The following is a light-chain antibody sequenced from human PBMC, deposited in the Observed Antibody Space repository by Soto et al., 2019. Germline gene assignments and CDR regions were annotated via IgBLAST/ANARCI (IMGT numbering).Light chain of an antibody. J-gene: IGLJ2*01. CDR2: GNN. CDR1: SSNIGRNT. CDR3: AAWDASLKAVV. V-gene: IGLV1-44*01. Sequence: QSVLTQAPSAAGTPGQRVTISCVGSSSNIGRNTVNWYQQLPGTAPKVLIYGNNQRPSGVPDRFSGSKSGTSASLAISGLQSEDEADYYCAAWDASLKAVVFGGGTKLTVL.